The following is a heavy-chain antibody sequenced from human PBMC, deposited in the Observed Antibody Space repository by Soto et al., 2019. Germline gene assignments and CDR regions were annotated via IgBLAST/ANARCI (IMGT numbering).Heavy chain of an antibody. Sequence: QVQLVESGGGVVQPGRSLRLSCAASGFTFSSYGMHWVRQAPGKGLEWVAVIWYDGSNKYYADSVKGRFTISRDNYKNTLYLQMNSLRAEDTAVYYCAREFYDSSGYYYNAMGYWGQGTLVTVSS. CDR2: IWYDGSNK. V-gene: IGHV3-33*01. CDR3: AREFYDSSGYYYNAMGY. J-gene: IGHJ4*02. CDR1: GFTFSSYG. D-gene: IGHD3-22*01.